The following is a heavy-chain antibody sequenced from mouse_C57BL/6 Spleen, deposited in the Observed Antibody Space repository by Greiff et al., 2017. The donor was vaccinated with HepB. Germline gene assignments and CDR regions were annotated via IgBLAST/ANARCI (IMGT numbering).Heavy chain of an antibody. CDR3: ARVGIYYEYDEGAWFAY. CDR2: ISSGSSTI. D-gene: IGHD2-4*01. CDR1: GFTFSDYG. J-gene: IGHJ3*01. Sequence: EVKLVESGGGLVKPGGSLKLSCAASGFTFSDYGMHWVRQAPEKGLEWVAYISSGSSTIYYADTVKGRFTISRDNAKNTLFLQMTRLRSEDTAMCYCARVGIYYEYDEGAWFAYWGQGTLVTVSA. V-gene: IGHV5-17*01.